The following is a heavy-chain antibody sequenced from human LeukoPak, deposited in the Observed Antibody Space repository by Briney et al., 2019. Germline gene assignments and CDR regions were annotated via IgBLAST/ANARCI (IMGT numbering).Heavy chain of an antibody. CDR1: GFTFDDYA. CDR2: ISWDGGHT. D-gene: IGHD3-3*01. Sequence: TGGSLRLSCAASGFTFDDYAMHWVRQDPGKGLEWVSLISWDGGHTYYADSVKCRFTISRDNSKNSLYLQMNSRRAEDTALYYRAKVKRIRFLEWLPAMDVWGKGTTVTVSS. CDR3: AKVKRIRFLEWLPAMDV. V-gene: IGHV3-43D*03. J-gene: IGHJ6*03.